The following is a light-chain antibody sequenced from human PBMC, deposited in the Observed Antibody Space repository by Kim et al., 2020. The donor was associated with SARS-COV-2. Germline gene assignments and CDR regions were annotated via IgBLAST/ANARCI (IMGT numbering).Light chain of an antibody. V-gene: IGLV3-19*01. J-gene: IGLJ3*02. CDR3: KARDRNGTLRV. Sequence: LGQTVSITCPGDSLRRYYASWYQQKRGQAPVLVFYGENNRPSGIPDRFSGSSSGNTASLTITGAQADDEADYYCKARDRNGTLRVFAGGTQLTVL. CDR1: SLRRYY. CDR2: GEN.